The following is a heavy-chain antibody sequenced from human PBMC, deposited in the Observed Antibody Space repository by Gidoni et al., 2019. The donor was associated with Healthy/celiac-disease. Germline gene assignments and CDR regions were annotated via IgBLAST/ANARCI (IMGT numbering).Heavy chain of an antibody. CDR1: GFTVRSNY. J-gene: IGHJ3*02. D-gene: IGHD6-13*01. CDR3: ARTLARYSSSWSFTFDI. V-gene: IGHV3-53*02. CDR2: IYSGGST. Sequence: EVQLVETGGGLIQPGRSLRLSCAASGFTVRSNYMSWVRQAPGKGLEWVSVIYSGGSTYYADSVKGRFTISRDNSKNTLYLQMNSLRAEDTAVYYCARTLARYSSSWSFTFDIWGQGTMVTVSS.